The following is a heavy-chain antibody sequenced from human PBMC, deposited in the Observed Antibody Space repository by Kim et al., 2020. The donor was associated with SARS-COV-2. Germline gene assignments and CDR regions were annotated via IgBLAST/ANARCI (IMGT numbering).Heavy chain of an antibody. D-gene: IGHD3-3*01. J-gene: IGHJ5*02. CDR1: GYTLTELS. Sequence: ASVKVSCKVSGYTLTELSMHWVRQAHGKGLEWMGGFDPEDGETIYAQKFQGRVTMTEDTSTDTAYMELSSLRSEDTAVYYCATSITIFGGFDPWGQGTLVTVSS. CDR2: FDPEDGET. CDR3: ATSITIFGGFDP. V-gene: IGHV1-24*01.